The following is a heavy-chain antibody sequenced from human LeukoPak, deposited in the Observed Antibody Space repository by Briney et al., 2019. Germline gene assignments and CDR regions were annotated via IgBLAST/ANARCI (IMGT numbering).Heavy chain of an antibody. J-gene: IGHJ4*02. CDR1: LGSISSSSYY. V-gene: IGHV4-39*01. Sequence: SETLSLTCTVSLGSISSSSYYGGWIRQPPGKGLEWIGSIYYSGSTYYNPSLKSRVTISVDTSKNQFSLKLSSVTAADTAVYYCASHRRVYGRNWYYFDYWGQGTLVTVSS. CDR2: IYYSGST. D-gene: IGHD4-23*01. CDR3: ASHRRVYGRNWYYFDY.